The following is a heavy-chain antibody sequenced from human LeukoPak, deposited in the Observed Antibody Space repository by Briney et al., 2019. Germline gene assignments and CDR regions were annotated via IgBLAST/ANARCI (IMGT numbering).Heavy chain of an antibody. CDR3: TTDFSGSYYATEY. D-gene: IGHD1-26*01. CDR1: GFTFSNAW. CDR2: IKSKTDGGTT. V-gene: IGHV3-15*01. Sequence: GGSLRLSCAASGFTFSNAWMSWVRQAPGKGLEWVGRIKSKTDGGTTDYAAPVKGRFTISRDDSKNTLYLQMNSPKTEDTAVYYCTTDFSGSYYATEYWGQGTLVTVSS. J-gene: IGHJ4*02.